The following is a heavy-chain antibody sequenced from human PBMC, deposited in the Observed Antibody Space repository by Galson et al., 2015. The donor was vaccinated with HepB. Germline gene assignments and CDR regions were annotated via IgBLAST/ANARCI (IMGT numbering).Heavy chain of an antibody. CDR1: GYSISSGYY. V-gene: IGHV4-38-2*02. J-gene: IGHJ4*02. CDR3: ARDMYYYDSSGYFDY. D-gene: IGHD3-22*01. Sequence: TLSLTCTVSGYSISSGYYWGWIRQPPGKGLEWIGSIYHSGSTYYNPSLKSRVTISVDTSKNQFSLKLSSVTAADTAVYYCARDMYYYDSSGYFDYWGQGTLVTVSS. CDR2: IYHSGST.